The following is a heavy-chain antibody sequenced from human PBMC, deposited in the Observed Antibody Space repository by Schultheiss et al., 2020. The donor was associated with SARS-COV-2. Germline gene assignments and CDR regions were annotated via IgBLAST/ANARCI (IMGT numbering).Heavy chain of an antibody. D-gene: IGHD2-15*01. CDR2: ISGSGGST. CDR3: ARVKNWLVVVADLDY. J-gene: IGHJ4*02. Sequence: GGSLRLSCAASGFTFSSYAMHWVRQAPGKGLEWVSAISGSGGSTYYADSVKGRFTISRDNSKNTLYLQMNSLRAEDTAVYYCARVKNWLVVVADLDYWGQGTLVTVSS. CDR1: GFTFSSYA. V-gene: IGHV3-23*01.